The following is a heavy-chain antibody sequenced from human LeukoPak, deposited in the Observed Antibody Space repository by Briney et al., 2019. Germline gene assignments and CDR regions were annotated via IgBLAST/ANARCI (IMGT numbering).Heavy chain of an antibody. CDR3: AREHTPYGSGCTAAY. J-gene: IGHJ4*02. D-gene: IGHD6-19*01. CDR2: VSPSSSSI. Sequence: PGGSLRLSCAAYGFTFSSYGMNWVRQAPGTGLEWVSYVSPSSSSIYYADSVKGRFTISRDNAKNSLYLQMNSLRAEDTAVYYCAREHTPYGSGCTAAYWGQGTLVTVSS. CDR1: GFTFSSYG. V-gene: IGHV3-48*01.